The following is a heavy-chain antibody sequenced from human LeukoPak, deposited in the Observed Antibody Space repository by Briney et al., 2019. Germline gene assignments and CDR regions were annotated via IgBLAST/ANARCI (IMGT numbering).Heavy chain of an antibody. CDR2: IYYSGST. J-gene: IGHJ4*02. V-gene: IGHV4-61*01. CDR1: GGSVSSGSYY. D-gene: IGHD5-18*01. CDR3: ARDLLQRGYSYGYYFDY. Sequence: SETLSLTCTVSGGSVSSGSYYWSWIRQPPGKGLEWIGYIYYSGSTNYNPSLKSRVTISVDTSKNQFSLKLSSVTAADTAVYYCARDLLQRGYSYGYYFDYWGQETLVTVSS.